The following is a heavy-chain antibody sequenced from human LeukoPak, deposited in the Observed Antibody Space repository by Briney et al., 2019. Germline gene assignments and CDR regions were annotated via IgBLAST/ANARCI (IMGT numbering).Heavy chain of an antibody. V-gene: IGHV1-3*01. D-gene: IGHD2-2*01. CDR3: ARKPVPAANAFDI. CDR2: INAGNGNT. CDR1: GYTFTSYA. Sequence: GASVKVSCKASGYTFTSYAMHWVRQAPGQRLEWMGWINAGNGNTKYSQKFQGRVTITRDTSASTAYMELSSLRSEDTAVYYCARKPVPAANAFDIWGQGTMVTVSS. J-gene: IGHJ3*02.